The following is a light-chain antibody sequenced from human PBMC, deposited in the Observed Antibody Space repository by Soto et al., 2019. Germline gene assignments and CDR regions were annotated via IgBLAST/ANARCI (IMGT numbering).Light chain of an antibody. V-gene: IGKV3-20*01. CDR1: QSVSSSY. Sequence: EIVLTQSPGTLSLSPGERATLSCRASQSVSSSYLAWYQQKPGQAPRLLIYGASSRATGIPDRFSGSGSGTDFTPTISILETEDFGEYYCQQYGSSHLYSFDQGTQMEIK. CDR2: GAS. CDR3: QQYGSSHLYS. J-gene: IGKJ2*01.